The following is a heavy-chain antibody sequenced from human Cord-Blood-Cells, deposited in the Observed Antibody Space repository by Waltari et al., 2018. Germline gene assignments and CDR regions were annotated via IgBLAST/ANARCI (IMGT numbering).Heavy chain of an antibody. V-gene: IGHV4-59*08. CDR1: GGSISSYY. Sequence: QVQLQESGPGLVKPSETLSLTCTVSGGSISSYYWSWIRQPPGKGLEWIGYIYYSGSTNYNPSLKSRVPISVDTSKNQFSLKLSSVTAADTAVYYCARQPDDSSGYYYAFDIWGQGTMVTVSS. J-gene: IGHJ3*02. CDR3: ARQPDDSSGYYYAFDI. CDR2: IYYSGST. D-gene: IGHD3-22*01.